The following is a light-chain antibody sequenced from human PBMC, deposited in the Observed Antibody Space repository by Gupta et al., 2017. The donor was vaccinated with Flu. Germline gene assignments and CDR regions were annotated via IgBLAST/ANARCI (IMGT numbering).Light chain of an antibody. J-gene: IGKJ2*03. Sequence: DVVMTQSPLSLPVTLGQPASISCRSSQSLVYSDGNTYLNWFQQRPGQSPRRLIYKVSNRDSGVPDRFSGSGEGTDFTLKISRGEAEDVGVYYCMQGTHWPPLYSFGQGTKLEIK. CDR2: KVS. CDR1: QSLVYSDGNTY. V-gene: IGKV2-30*01. CDR3: MQGTHWPPLYS.